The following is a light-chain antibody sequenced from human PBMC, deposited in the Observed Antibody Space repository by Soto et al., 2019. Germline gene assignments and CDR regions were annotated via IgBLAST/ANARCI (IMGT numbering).Light chain of an antibody. J-gene: IGKJ1*01. CDR1: QSVSSSY. CDR3: QQYGNSRWT. Sequence: EIVLTQSPDTQSLSPGERATLSCRASQSVSSSYLAWYQQTTGQAPRLLIYGTSNRATGIPDRFSGSGSGTDFTLTISRLELEDFAVYYCQQYGNSRWTFGQGTKVDIK. CDR2: GTS. V-gene: IGKV3-20*01.